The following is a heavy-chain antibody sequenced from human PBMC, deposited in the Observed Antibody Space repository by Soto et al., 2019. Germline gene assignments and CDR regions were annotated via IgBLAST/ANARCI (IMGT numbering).Heavy chain of an antibody. D-gene: IGHD3-22*01. CDR1: GYTFSDYG. CDR2: VSTYNTNT. J-gene: IGHJ4*02. V-gene: IGHV1-18*01. Sequence: ASVKVSCKTSGYTFSDYGLAWLRQTPGQRPEWMGWVSTYNTNTNYAQKFQGRVTMTTDTSTTTTSTELRSLRSDDTAVYYCARELNTDSSAYYSFAYWGQGTLVTVSS. CDR3: ARELNTDSSAYYSFAY.